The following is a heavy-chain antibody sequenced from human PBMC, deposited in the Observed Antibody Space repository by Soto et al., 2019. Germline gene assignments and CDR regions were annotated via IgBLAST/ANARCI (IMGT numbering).Heavy chain of an antibody. V-gene: IGHV3-30*18. D-gene: IGHD6-6*01. J-gene: IGHJ6*02. CDR1: GFIFSTYA. Sequence: GGSLRLSCAASGFIFSTYAMHWVRQAPGKGLEWVAVISNDGSNKYYADSVKGRFTISRDNSKNSLYLQMNSLRTEDTALYYCAKEAARPPNYYYYYGMDVWGQGTTVTVSS. CDR2: ISNDGSNK. CDR3: AKEAARPPNYYYYYGMDV.